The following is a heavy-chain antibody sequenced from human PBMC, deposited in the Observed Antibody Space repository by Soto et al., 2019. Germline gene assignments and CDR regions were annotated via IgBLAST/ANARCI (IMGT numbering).Heavy chain of an antibody. Sequence: QVKLVQSGAEVKKPGASVKVSCKASGYTFTSYAMHWVRQAPGQRREWMGWINAGNGNTKYSQKFQGRVIITRDTSASTAYMELSSLRSEATAVYYCARAWIVVVPAAMDVWGKGTTVTVSS. CDR2: INAGNGNT. V-gene: IGHV1-3*01. CDR3: ARAWIVVVPAAMDV. CDR1: GYTFTSYA. J-gene: IGHJ6*04. D-gene: IGHD2-2*01.